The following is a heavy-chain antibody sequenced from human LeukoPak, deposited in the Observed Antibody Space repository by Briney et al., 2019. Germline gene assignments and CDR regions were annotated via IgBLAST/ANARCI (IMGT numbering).Heavy chain of an antibody. J-gene: IGHJ3*02. CDR1: GFTVSSNY. CDR3: ARNNWNYAYDAFDI. D-gene: IGHD1-7*01. Sequence: GGSLRLSCAASGFTVSSNYMSWVRQAPGKGLEWVSVIYSGGSTYYADSVKGRFTISRDNSKNTLYLQMNSLRAEDTAVYYCARNNWNYAYDAFDIWGQGTMVTVSA. CDR2: IYSGGST. V-gene: IGHV3-53*01.